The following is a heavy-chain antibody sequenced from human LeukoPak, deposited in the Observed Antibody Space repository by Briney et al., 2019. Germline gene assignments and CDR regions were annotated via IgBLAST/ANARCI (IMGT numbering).Heavy chain of an antibody. D-gene: IGHD6-13*01. CDR2: ISSSSSYI. CDR1: GFTFSSYS. CDR3: ARAPQLDYYYYYMDV. J-gene: IGHJ6*03. V-gene: IGHV3-21*01. Sequence: GGSLRLSCAASGFTFSSYSMNWVRQAPGKGLEWVSSISSSSSYIYYADSVKGRFTISRDNAKNSLYLQMNSLRAEDTAVYYCARAPQLDYYYYYMDVWGKGTTVTVSS.